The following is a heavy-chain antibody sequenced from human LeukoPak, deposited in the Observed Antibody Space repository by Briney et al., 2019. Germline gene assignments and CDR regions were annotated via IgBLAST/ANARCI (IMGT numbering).Heavy chain of an antibody. CDR2: ICISGST. V-gene: IGHV4-4*07. Sequence: SETLSLTCSVSGGSISNWCWSWIRQPAGKRLEWIRRICISGSTNYNPSLKSRVTMSVDTSKNQFSLKLSSVTAADTAVYYCAGDLRLVLGYDFWSGVGRDLFDAFDIWGQGTMVTVSS. D-gene: IGHD3-3*01. CDR1: GGSISNWC. CDR3: AGDLRLVLGYDFWSGVGRDLFDAFDI. J-gene: IGHJ3*02.